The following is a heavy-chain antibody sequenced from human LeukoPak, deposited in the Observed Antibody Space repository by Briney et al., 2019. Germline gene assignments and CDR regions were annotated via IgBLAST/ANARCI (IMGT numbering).Heavy chain of an antibody. CDR1: GFTVSSNY. CDR3: ASPGDGY. V-gene: IGHV3-53*04. D-gene: IGHD3-10*01. J-gene: IGHJ4*02. CDR2: IYSGGST. Sequence: GSLRLSCAASGFTVSSNYMSWVRQAPGKGLEWVSVIYSGGSTYYADSVKGRFTISRHNSRNTLHLQMNSLRAEDTAVYYCASPGDGYWGQGTLVTVSS.